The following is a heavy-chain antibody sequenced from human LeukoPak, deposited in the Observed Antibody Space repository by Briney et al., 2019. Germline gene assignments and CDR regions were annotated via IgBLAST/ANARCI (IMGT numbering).Heavy chain of an antibody. CDR2: INRDSSVK. CDR3: ARDPGSSAFDL. J-gene: IGHJ4*02. Sequence: PGGSLRLSCAASGFNFTAFRMSWVRQTPEKGLESVANINRDSSVKNYVDSVKGRFTISRDNAKKSLFLELNSLRADDTAVLYCARDPGSSAFDLWGQGSLVAVST. V-gene: IGHV3-7*01. CDR1: GFNFTAFR. D-gene: IGHD1-14*01.